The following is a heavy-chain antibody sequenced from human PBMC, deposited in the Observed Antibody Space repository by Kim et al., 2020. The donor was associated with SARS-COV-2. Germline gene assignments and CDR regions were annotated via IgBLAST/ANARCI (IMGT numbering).Heavy chain of an antibody. CDR3: ARVQHIDY. Sequence: SETLSLTCSVSGGSIRSGGKFWTWIRQHPAKGLEWIGYISYSGNSHYSPSLRSRVSISLQTSENQFSLELTSVTAADTAVYYCARVQHIDYWGQGILVTVSS. CDR1: GGSIRSGGKF. D-gene: IGHD2-2*01. V-gene: IGHV4-31*03. J-gene: IGHJ4*02. CDR2: ISYSGNS.